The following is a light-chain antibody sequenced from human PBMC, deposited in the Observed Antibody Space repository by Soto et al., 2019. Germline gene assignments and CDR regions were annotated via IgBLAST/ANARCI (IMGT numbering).Light chain of an antibody. V-gene: IGLV2-11*01. CDR3: SSYAGSYTLV. CDR1: SNDVGGYNF. CDR2: DVS. Sequence: QSALTQPRSVSGSPVPSVTISCTGTSNDVGGYNFVSWYQQHPGKVPKLFIYDVSRRPSGVPDRFSGSKSGNTASLTISGLQAEDEADYYCSSYAGSYTLVFGGGTKVTVL. J-gene: IGLJ2*01.